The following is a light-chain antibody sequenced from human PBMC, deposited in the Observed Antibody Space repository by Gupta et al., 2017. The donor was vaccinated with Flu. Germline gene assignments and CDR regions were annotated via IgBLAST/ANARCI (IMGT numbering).Light chain of an antibody. CDR3: QQLNSYPF. J-gene: IGKJ4*01. CDR1: QGINNY. Sequence: DIQLTQSPSFLSASVGDRVTITCRASQGINNYLAWYHQKPGKAPKVLIYAASTLQRGVPSRFSGSGSWTEFTLTISSLQPEDFATYFCQQLNSYPFFGGGTKVEIK. V-gene: IGKV1-9*01. CDR2: AAS.